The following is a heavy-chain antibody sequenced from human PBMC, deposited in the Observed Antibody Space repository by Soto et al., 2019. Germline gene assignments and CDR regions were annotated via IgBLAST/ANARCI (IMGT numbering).Heavy chain of an antibody. CDR1: GYTFTSYG. CDR3: ARLRHYDFWSGYYRGAFDI. D-gene: IGHD3-3*01. CDR2: ISAYNGNT. Sequence: GASVKVSCKASGYTFTSYGISWVRQAPGQGLEWMGWISAYNGNTNYAQKLQGRVTMTTDTSTSTAYMELRSLRSDDTAVYYCARLRHYDFWSGYYRGAFDIWGQGTMVTVSS. J-gene: IGHJ3*02. V-gene: IGHV1-18*01.